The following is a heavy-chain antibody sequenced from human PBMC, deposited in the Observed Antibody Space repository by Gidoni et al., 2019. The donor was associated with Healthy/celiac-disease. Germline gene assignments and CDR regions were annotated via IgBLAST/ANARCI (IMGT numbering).Heavy chain of an antibody. V-gene: IGHV4-59*01. Sequence: QVQLQASGPGLVKPSETLSLTCTVSGGSISSYYWSWIRQPPGKGLEWIGYIYYSGSTNYNPSLKSRVTIAVDTSKNQFSLKLSSVTAADTAVYYCARAHSSGWYDAWGQGTLVTVSS. J-gene: IGHJ5*02. CDR3: ARAHSSGWYDA. CDR1: GGSISSYY. D-gene: IGHD6-19*01. CDR2: IYYSGST.